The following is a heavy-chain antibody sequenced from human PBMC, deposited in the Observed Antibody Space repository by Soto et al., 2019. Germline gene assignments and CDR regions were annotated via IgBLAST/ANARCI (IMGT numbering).Heavy chain of an antibody. Sequence: QITLKESGPTLVKPTQTLTLTCTFSGFSLSTSGVGVGWIRQPPGKALEWLALIYWNDDKRYSPSLKSRLTITKDTSKIQVVLTMTNMDPVDTATYYCAHPQAYYYDSSGYMYYFDCWGQGTLVTVSS. J-gene: IGHJ4*02. CDR3: AHPQAYYYDSSGYMYYFDC. CDR2: IYWNDDK. D-gene: IGHD3-22*01. V-gene: IGHV2-5*01. CDR1: GFSLSTSGVG.